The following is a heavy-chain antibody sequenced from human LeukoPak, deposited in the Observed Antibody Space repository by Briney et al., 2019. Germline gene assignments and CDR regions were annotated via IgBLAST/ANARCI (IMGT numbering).Heavy chain of an antibody. J-gene: IGHJ6*02. D-gene: IGHD3-10*01. CDR1: GGSISSGSYY. Sequence: SETLSLTCTVSGGSISSGSYYWSWIRQPAGKGLEWIGRIYTSGSTNYNPSLKSRVTISVDTSKNQFSLKLSSVTAADTAVYYCARLIWFGELPASYYGMDVWGQGATVTVSS. V-gene: IGHV4-61*02. CDR3: ARLIWFGELPASYYGMDV. CDR2: IYTSGST.